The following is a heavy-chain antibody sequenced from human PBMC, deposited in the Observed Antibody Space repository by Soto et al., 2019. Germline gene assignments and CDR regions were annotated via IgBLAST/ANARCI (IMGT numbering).Heavy chain of an antibody. CDR3: AKEVTTDVLSAYYYYGMDV. CDR1: GFTFSIYA. Sequence: PGGSLRLSCAASGFTFSIYAMSWVRQAPGKGPEWVSSITVSGGSTYYADSVKGRFTISRDNSKDTLYLQMNSLRAEDTALYYCAKEVTTDVLSAYYYYGMDVWGQGTTVTVSS. D-gene: IGHD3-3*01. CDR2: ITVSGGST. V-gene: IGHV3-23*01. J-gene: IGHJ6*02.